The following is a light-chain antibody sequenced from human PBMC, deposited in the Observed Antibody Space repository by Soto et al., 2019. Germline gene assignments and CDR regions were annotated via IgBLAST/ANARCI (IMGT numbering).Light chain of an antibody. Sequence: QSALTQPASVSGSPGQSITISCTGTSSDVGGYDYVSWYQQNPGKAPKLMIYEVSNRPSGVSNRFSGSKSGNTASLTISGLQAEDEADYYCSSYTSSSHVVFGGGTKLT. J-gene: IGLJ2*01. V-gene: IGLV2-14*01. CDR3: SSYTSSSHVV. CDR2: EVS. CDR1: SSDVGGYDY.